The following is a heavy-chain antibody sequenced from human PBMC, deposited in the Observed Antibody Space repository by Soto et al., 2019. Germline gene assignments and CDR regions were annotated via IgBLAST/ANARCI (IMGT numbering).Heavy chain of an antibody. D-gene: IGHD2-2*03. CDR3: AREGVSGYCSSTSCHGSNWFDP. V-gene: IGHV1-2*04. CDR2: INPNSGGT. Sequence: ASVKVSCKASGYTFTGYYMHWVRQAPGQGLEWMGWINPNSGGTNYAQKFQGWATMTRDTSISTAYMELSRLRSDDTAVYYCAREGVSGYCSSTSCHGSNWFDPWGQGTLVTVSS. J-gene: IGHJ5*02. CDR1: GYTFTGYY.